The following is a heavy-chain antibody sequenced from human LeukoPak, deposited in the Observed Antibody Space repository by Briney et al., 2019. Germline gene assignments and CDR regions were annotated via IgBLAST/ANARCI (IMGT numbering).Heavy chain of an antibody. Sequence: SETLSLTCTVSGASIRSGDYYWRWIRQPPGKGLEWIGYIYDSGSTYYNPSLKSRITISVDTSENRFSLKLSSVTATDTAVYYYARDCSGGSCYGAFDIWGQGTMVTVSS. CDR2: IYDSGST. V-gene: IGHV4-30-4*01. CDR1: GASIRSGDYY. CDR3: ARDCSGGSCYGAFDI. J-gene: IGHJ3*02. D-gene: IGHD2-15*01.